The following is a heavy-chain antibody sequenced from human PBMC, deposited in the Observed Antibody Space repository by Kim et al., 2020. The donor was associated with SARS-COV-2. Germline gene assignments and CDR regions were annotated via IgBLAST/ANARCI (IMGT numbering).Heavy chain of an antibody. D-gene: IGHD3-10*01. V-gene: IGHV3-53*01. CDR3: VRSKGSRPIFDY. J-gene: IGHJ4*02. Sequence: YYADSVKGRFTISRDNSKNTLYLQMNSLRAEDTAVYYCVRSKGSRPIFDYWGQGTLVTVSS.